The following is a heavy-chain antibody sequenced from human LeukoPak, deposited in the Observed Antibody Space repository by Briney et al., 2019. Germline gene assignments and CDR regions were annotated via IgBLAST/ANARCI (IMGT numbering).Heavy chain of an antibody. CDR3: TRDRNDYGDPDAFDI. J-gene: IGHJ3*02. Sequence: PGGSLRLSCAASGFTVGSKYMNWVRQAPGKGLEWVSSITRVSTYTYYSESVQGRFTISRDNHKDLLYLQLNSLRGDDSGIYYCTRDRNDYGDPDAFDIWGQGTVVTVSS. V-gene: IGHV3-21*01. CDR1: GFTVGSKY. CDR2: ITRVSTYT. D-gene: IGHD4-17*01.